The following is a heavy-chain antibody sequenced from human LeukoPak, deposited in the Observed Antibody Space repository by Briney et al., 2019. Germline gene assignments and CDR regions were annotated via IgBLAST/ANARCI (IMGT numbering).Heavy chain of an antibody. Sequence: GGSLRPSCAASGFTFSSYAMHWVRQAPGKGPEWVAVISYDGSNKYYADSVKGRFTISRDNSKNTLYLQMNGLRAEDTAVYYCARDLVVTSAYWGQGTLVTVSS. V-gene: IGHV3-30-3*01. CDR3: ARDLVVTSAY. CDR1: GFTFSSYA. CDR2: ISYDGSNK. D-gene: IGHD2-2*01. J-gene: IGHJ4*02.